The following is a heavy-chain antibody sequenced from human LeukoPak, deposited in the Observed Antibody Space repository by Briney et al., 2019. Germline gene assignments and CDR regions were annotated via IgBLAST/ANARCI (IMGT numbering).Heavy chain of an antibody. CDR1: GFTFGSYS. CDR3: AREGGAGGTIDY. J-gene: IGHJ4*02. D-gene: IGHD2-8*01. CDR2: ISTSSDYI. V-gene: IGHV3-21*01. Sequence: GGSLRLSCAASGFTFGSYSMNWVRQAPGKGLEWVSSISTSSDYIYYADSVKGRFTISRDNAENSLFLQVNSLRAEDTAVYYCAREGGAGGTIDYWGQGTLVTVSS.